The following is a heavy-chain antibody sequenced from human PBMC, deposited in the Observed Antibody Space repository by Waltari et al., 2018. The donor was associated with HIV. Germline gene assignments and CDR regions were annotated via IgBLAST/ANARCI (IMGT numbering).Heavy chain of an antibody. V-gene: IGHV3-74*01. CDR3: ARREATVVRGVYYYGMDV. CDR2: IHSDGRST. Sequence: EVQLLESGGGLVQPGGSLRLSCAASGFTFRRYGWHWGRQAQGKGLVWVSRIHSDGRSTSYADFVKGRFTISRDNAKNTLYLEMNSLRAEDTAVYYCARREATVVRGVYYYGMDVWGQGTTVTVSS. J-gene: IGHJ6*02. D-gene: IGHD3-10*01. CDR1: GFTFRRYG.